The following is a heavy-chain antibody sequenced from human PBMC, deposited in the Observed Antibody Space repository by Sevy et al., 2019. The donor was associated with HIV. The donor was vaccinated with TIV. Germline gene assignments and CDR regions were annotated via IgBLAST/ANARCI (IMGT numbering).Heavy chain of an antibody. CDR1: GGSVSSGTYY. CDR2: IYKTGST. J-gene: IGHJ6*03. V-gene: IGHV4-61*01. Sequence: SETLSLSCSVSGGSVSSGTYYWSWIRQPPGKGLEWIGHIYKTGSTNYKLSLQSRVTISVDTSTNQFSLGLRSVKAADTAVYYCAGVPRWQLWYSGSLGGYYYHMDVWGKGTTVTVSS. CDR3: AGVPRWQLWYSGSLGGYYYHMDV. D-gene: IGHD3-10*01.